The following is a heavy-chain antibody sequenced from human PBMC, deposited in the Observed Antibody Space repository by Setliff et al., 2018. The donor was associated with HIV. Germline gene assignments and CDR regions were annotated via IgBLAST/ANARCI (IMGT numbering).Heavy chain of an antibody. CDR2: INHSGST. Sequence: SETLSLTCAVSGYSVSSGYYWSWIRQPPGKGLEWIGEINHSGSTNYNMSLWSRVTISLDASRNQFSLELISVTAADTAVYYCAGGPGTTSIDYWAQGTLVTV. CDR3: AGGPGTTSIDY. D-gene: IGHD1-26*01. V-gene: IGHV4-34*01. CDR1: GYSVSSGYY. J-gene: IGHJ4*02.